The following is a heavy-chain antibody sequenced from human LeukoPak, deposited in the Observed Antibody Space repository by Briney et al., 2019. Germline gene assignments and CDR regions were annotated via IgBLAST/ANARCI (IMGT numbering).Heavy chain of an antibody. CDR1: GYTFTNYY. J-gene: IGHJ4*02. D-gene: IGHD1-26*01. CDR3: ARDLSSTPNWELDY. CDR2: ISSDSGNT. V-gene: IGHV1-2*06. Sequence: ASVKVSCKASGYTFTNYYIHWVRQAPGQGLEWMGRISSDSGNTEYAQRFQGRVTMTRHTSITTVYMELHSLTFDDAAVYYCARDLSSTPNWELDYWGQGALVTVSS.